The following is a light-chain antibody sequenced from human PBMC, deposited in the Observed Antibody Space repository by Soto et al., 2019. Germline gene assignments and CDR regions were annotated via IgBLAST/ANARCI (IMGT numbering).Light chain of an antibody. J-gene: IGKJ4*01. CDR1: QRIDSN. CDR3: HHYNNWTHT. CDR2: DAS. Sequence: EIVMTQSPATLSVAPGERATLSCRASQRIDSNLAWYQQIPGQAPRLLIYDASTRARGIPAKFSGSGSGTEFNLTISSLQSEDFAFYYCHHYNNWTHTFGGGTKVDIK. V-gene: IGKV3-15*01.